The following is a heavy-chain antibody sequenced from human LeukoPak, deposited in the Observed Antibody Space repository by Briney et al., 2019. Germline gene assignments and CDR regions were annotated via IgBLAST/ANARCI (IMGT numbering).Heavy chain of an antibody. V-gene: IGHV3-23*01. D-gene: IGHD2-15*01. CDR2: ISHNGGGT. CDR3: AKQLGYCSDGSCYFPY. CDR1: GFTFTDYA. J-gene: IGHJ4*02. Sequence: GGSLRLSCAASGFTFTDYAMSWVRQAPEKGLEWVSTISHNGGGTYYAESVKGRFTISRDNSKNTVYLQMNSLRAEDTAVYYCAKQLGYCSDGSCYFPYWGQGTLVTVSS.